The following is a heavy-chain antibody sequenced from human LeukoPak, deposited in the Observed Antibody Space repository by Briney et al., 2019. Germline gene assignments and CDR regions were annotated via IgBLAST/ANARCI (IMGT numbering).Heavy chain of an antibody. J-gene: IGHJ3*02. CDR2: IGIAGDT. Sequence: GGSLRLSCAASGFTFSSYDMHWVRQAPGRGLEWVSAIGIAGDTYYPDSVKGRFTISRENAKNSMYLEMNSLKDGDTAVYYCIRGGIQVSGIDAFDIWGQGTMVTVSS. V-gene: IGHV3-13*01. CDR1: GFTFSSYD. D-gene: IGHD5/OR15-5a*01. CDR3: IRGGIQVSGIDAFDI.